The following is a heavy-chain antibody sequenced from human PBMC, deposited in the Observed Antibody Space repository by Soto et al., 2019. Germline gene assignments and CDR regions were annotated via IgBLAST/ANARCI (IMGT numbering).Heavy chain of an antibody. J-gene: IGHJ5*02. V-gene: IGHV3-30-3*01. Sequence: GGSLRLSCAASGFTFSSYAMHWVRQAPGKGLEWVALISYDGSDKDYADSVKGRFTISRDNSRNTLFLQMNSLRAEDTAVYYCARSIDPWGKGTLVTVSS. CDR2: ISYDGSDK. CDR3: ARSIDP. CDR1: GFTFSSYA.